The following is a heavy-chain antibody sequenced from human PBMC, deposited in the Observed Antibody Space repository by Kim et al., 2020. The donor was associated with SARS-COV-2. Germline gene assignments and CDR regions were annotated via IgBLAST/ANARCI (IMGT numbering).Heavy chain of an antibody. D-gene: IGHD3-22*01. V-gene: IGHV4-39*01. CDR1: GGSISSSSYY. CDR3: ARLPKSSGYYYSLAFDI. J-gene: IGHJ3*02. CDR2: IYYSGST. Sequence: SETLSLTCTVSGGSISSSSYYWGWIRQPPGKGLEWIGSIYYSGSTYYNPSLKSRVTISVDTSKNQFSLKLSSVTAADTAVYYCARLPKSSGYYYSLAFDIWGQGTMVTVSS.